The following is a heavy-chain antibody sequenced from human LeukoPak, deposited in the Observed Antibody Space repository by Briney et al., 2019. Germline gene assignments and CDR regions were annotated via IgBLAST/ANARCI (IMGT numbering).Heavy chain of an antibody. D-gene: IGHD2-2*01. CDR1: GFTFSSYG. Sequence: GRSLRLSCAASGFTFSSYGMHWVRQAPGKGLEWVAVISYDGSNKYYADSVKGRFTISRDNSKNTLYLQMNSLRAEDTAVYYCARAPRCSSTSCYFFDYWGQGTLVTVSS. CDR3: ARAPRCSSTSCYFFDY. V-gene: IGHV3-30*03. J-gene: IGHJ4*02. CDR2: ISYDGSNK.